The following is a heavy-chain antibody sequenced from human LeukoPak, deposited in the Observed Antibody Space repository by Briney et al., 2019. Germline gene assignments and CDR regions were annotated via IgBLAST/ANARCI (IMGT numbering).Heavy chain of an antibody. CDR3: AKNPAYYSDYFLDV. Sequence: KTSETLSLTCTVSGDSISSSNYYWGWIRQPPGKGREWIGTIYYVGRTYYNPSLNSRVTISLDTSKNQFSLKLSSVTAADTAVYYCAKNPAYYSDYFLDVWGKGTTVTVSS. CDR1: GDSISSSNYY. CDR2: IYYVGRT. J-gene: IGHJ6*03. V-gene: IGHV4-39*01.